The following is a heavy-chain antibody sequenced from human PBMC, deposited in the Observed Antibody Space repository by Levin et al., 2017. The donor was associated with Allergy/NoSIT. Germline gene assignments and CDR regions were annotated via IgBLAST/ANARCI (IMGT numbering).Heavy chain of an antibody. D-gene: IGHD3-3*01. CDR1: GFTFSSYA. Sequence: PGGSLRLSCAASGFTFSSYAMSWVRQAPGKGLEWVSAISGSGGSTYYADSVKGRFTISRDNSKNTLYLQMNSLRAEDTAVYYCAKDRSYYDFWSGTTQPNWFDPWGQGTLVTVSS. V-gene: IGHV3-23*01. J-gene: IGHJ5*02. CDR2: ISGSGGST. CDR3: AKDRSYYDFWSGTTQPNWFDP.